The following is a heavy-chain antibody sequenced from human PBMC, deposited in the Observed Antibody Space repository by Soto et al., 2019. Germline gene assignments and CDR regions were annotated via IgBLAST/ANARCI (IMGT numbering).Heavy chain of an antibody. D-gene: IGHD3-3*01. Sequence: EVQLVESGGGLIQPGRSLRLSCAASGFSFGDYAMYWVRQAPGKGLEWVSGINWNRDNIGYADSVKGRFTISRDNAKKSLYMQMDSLRPYDTALYFCAKSSAISGVASRGGIDYWGQGPLVTVSS. CDR1: GFSFGDYA. V-gene: IGHV3-9*01. CDR2: INWNRDNI. CDR3: AKSSAISGVASRGGIDY. J-gene: IGHJ4*01.